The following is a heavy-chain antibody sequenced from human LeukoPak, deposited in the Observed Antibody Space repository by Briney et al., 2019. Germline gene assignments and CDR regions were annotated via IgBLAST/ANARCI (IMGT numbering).Heavy chain of an antibody. V-gene: IGHV3-74*01. J-gene: IGHJ3*02. Sequence: GGSWRLSCAASGFTFSSYWMPWVRQSPGKGLVWVSLINSDGSSTFYADSVKGRLTISRNNANNTLYLQMNSLRAKDTAVYYCARDSTYYDSSGYYYVGRNAFDIWGQRAIATVSS. D-gene: IGHD3-22*01. CDR3: ARDSTYYDSSGYYYVGRNAFDI. CDR1: GFTFSSYW. CDR2: INSDGSST.